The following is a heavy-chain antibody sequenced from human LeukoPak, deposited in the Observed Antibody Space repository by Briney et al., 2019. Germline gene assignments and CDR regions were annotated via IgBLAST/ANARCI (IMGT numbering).Heavy chain of an antibody. CDR1: GYTFTDYY. CDR3: AKSTECQQLLCPFDP. Sequence: ASVKVSCKTSGYTFTDYYIHWVRQAPGQGLEWMGWINPNSGETNSAQKFQGRVTMTGDTSISTAYMELRRVTSDDTAVYYCAKSTECQQLLCPFDPWGQGTLVTVSS. CDR2: INPNSGET. J-gene: IGHJ5*02. V-gene: IGHV1-2*02. D-gene: IGHD6-13*01.